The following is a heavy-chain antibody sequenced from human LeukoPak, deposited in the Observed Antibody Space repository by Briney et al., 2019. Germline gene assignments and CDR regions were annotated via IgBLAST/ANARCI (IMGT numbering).Heavy chain of an antibody. V-gene: IGHV3-15*05. CDR1: GFTFNNAW. J-gene: IGHJ4*02. Sequence: GGSLRLSCAASGFTFNNAWMSWVRQAPGKGLEWVGRMKSKTDGGTTDYAAPVKGRFTISRDDSKNTVYLQMNSLKIEDTGLYYCTTDAPSGYGVLFGYWGQGTLVTVSS. D-gene: IGHD3-10*01. CDR3: TTDAPSGYGVLFGY. CDR2: MKSKTDGGTT.